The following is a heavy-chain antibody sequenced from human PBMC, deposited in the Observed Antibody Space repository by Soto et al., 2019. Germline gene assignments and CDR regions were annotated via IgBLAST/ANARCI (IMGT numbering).Heavy chain of an antibody. D-gene: IGHD4-17*01. CDR3: ARHETLHGDHDY. Sequence: PSETLSLTCTVSGGSVSSNNYYWSWIRQPPGKGLEWIGYIYYSGSTNYNPSLKSRVTISVDTSKNQFSLNLNSVTAADTAVYYCARHETLHGDHDYCGQGTLVTVSS. V-gene: IGHV4-61*01. CDR1: GGSVSSNNYY. CDR2: IYYSGST. J-gene: IGHJ4*02.